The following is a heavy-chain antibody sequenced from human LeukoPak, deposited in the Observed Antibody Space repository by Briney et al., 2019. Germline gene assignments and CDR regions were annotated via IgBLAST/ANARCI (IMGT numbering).Heavy chain of an antibody. CDR3: ARDPGYSYGYMH. J-gene: IGHJ4*02. CDR2: INPNSGGT. Sequence: GASVKASCKASGYTFTGYYMHWVRQAPGQGLEWMGWINPNSGGTNYAQKFQGRVTMTRDTSISTAYMELSRLRSDDTAVYYCARDPGYSYGYMHWGQGTLVTVSS. D-gene: IGHD5-18*01. V-gene: IGHV1-2*02. CDR1: GYTFTGYY.